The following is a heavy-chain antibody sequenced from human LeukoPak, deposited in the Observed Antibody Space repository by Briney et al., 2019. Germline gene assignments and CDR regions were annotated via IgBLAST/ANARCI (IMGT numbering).Heavy chain of an antibody. V-gene: IGHV4-39*01. CDR1: GASTSDSHYY. CDR2: VFYSRNA. D-gene: IGHD2-15*01. CDR3: ASGMNSGGVDPFEF. J-gene: IGHJ4*02. Sequence: SETLPLTCTVSGASTSDSHYYWGWVRQPPGKGLEYITCVFYSRNAYYNPSLMSRITVSVDTSKNEFSLELSSVTAADTAVYFCASGMNSGGVDPFEFWGRGTLVTVSS.